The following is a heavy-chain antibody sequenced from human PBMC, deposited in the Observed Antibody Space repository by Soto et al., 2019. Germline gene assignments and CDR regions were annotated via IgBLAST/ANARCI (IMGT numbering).Heavy chain of an antibody. J-gene: IGHJ4*02. CDR2: ISYDGSNK. D-gene: IGHD6-6*01. CDR1: GFTFSSYG. Sequence: QVQLVESGGGVVQPGRSLRLSCAASGFTFSSYGMHWVRQAPGKGLEWVAVISYDGSNKYYADSVKGRFTISRDNSKNTLYLQINSLKAEDTAVYYCAKETSSGTLAYWGQGTLVTVSS. CDR3: AKETSSGTLAY. V-gene: IGHV3-30*18.